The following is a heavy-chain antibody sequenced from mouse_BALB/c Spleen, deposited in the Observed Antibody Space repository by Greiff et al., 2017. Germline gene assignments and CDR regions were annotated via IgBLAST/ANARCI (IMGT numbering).Heavy chain of an antibody. CDR1: GYSITSDYA. V-gene: IGHV3-2*02. D-gene: IGHD4-1*01. J-gene: IGHJ3*01. CDR3: ARSGLGPWFAY. CDR2: ISYSGST. Sequence: EVQRVESGPGLVKPSQSLSLTCTVTGYSITSDYAWNWIRQFPGNKLEWMGYISYSGSTSYNPSLKSRISITRDTSKNQFFLQLNSVTTEDTATYYCARSGLGPWFAYWGQGTLVTVSA.